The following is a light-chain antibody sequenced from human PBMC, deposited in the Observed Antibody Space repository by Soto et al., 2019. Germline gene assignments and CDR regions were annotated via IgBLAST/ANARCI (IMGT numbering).Light chain of an antibody. CDR1: STNIGAGYD. CDR2: DNS. CDR3: QAYYNGGSSWEA. J-gene: IGLJ2*01. V-gene: IGLV1-40*01. Sequence: QSVLTQPPSASGAPGQRVTIPCTGTSTNIGAGYDVYWYQQLPGTAPKLLIYDNSNRPSGVPDRFSGSKSGTSASLALTGFGAEDEAEYYCQAYYNGGSSWEAFGGGTKVTVL.